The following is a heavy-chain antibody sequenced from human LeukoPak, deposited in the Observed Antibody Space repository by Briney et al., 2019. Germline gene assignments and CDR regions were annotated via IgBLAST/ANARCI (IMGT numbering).Heavy chain of an antibody. CDR2: IYPGDSDT. V-gene: IGHV5-51*01. CDR3: ARNYDYYGSGSYFDY. CDR1: GYSFTSYW. J-gene: IGHJ4*02. D-gene: IGHD3-10*01. Sequence: PGESLKISCKGSGYSFTSYWIGWVRQMPGKGLEWMGIIYPGDSDTRYSPSFQGQVTISADKSISTAYLQWSSLKASDTAMYYCARNYDYYGSGSYFDYWGQGTLVTVSS.